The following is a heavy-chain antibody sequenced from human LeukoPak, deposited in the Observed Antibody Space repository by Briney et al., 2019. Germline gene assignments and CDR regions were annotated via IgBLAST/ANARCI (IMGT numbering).Heavy chain of an antibody. J-gene: IGHJ3*02. CDR1: GFTFSSYE. V-gene: IGHV3-48*03. CDR2: ISSSGSTI. D-gene: IGHD3-16*02. Sequence: GGSLRLSCAASGFTFSSYEMNWVRQAPGKGLEWVSYISSSGSTIYYADSVKGRFTISRHNAKNSLYLQLNSLRAEDTAVYYCAGVPAGVIGMKDAFDIWGQGTVVTVSS. CDR3: AGVPAGVIGMKDAFDI.